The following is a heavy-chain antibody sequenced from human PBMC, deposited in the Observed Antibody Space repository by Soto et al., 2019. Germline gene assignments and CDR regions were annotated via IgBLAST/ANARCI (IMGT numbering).Heavy chain of an antibody. J-gene: IGHJ4*02. CDR1: GGSISSYY. CDR3: ARAYYSTHDY. V-gene: IGHV4-59*01. D-gene: IGHD3-10*01. Sequence: SETLSLTCTVSGGSISSYYWSWIRQPPGKGLEWIGYIYYSGSTNYNPSLKSRVTISVDTSKNQFSLKLSSVTAADTAVYYCARAYYSTHDYWGQGTLVTVSS. CDR2: IYYSGST.